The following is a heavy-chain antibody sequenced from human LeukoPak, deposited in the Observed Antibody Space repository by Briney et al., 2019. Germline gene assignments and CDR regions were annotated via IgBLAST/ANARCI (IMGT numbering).Heavy chain of an antibody. CDR2: INPNNVGT. J-gene: IGHJ4*02. D-gene: IGHD1-26*01. Sequence: GASVKVSCKASGYIFTDYYMHWVRQAPGQGLEWMGRINPNNVGTNYAQKFQGRVTMTRDTSISTAYMELSRLTSDDTAVYYCARSDGIDYWGQGTLVTVSS. CDR1: GYIFTDYY. V-gene: IGHV1-2*06. CDR3: ARSDGIDY.